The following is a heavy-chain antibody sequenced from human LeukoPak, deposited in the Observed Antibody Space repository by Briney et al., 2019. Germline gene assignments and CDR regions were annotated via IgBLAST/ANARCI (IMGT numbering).Heavy chain of an antibody. CDR3: ARHYYDSSASPYDY. CDR1: GYTFTSYG. D-gene: IGHD3-22*01. Sequence: ASVKVSCKASGYTFTSYGISWVRQAPGQGLEWMGWISAYNGNTNYAQKLQGRVTMTTDTSTSTAYMELRSLRSDDTAVYYCARHYYDSSASPYDYWGQGTLVTVSS. J-gene: IGHJ4*02. V-gene: IGHV1-18*01. CDR2: ISAYNGNT.